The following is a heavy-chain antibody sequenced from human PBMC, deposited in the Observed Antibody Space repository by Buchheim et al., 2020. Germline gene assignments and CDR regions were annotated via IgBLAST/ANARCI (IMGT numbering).Heavy chain of an antibody. J-gene: IGHJ6*02. V-gene: IGHV4-39*07. CDR3: SRAVTAKYYGMDV. D-gene: IGHD4-11*01. CDR2: IYYNGIT. CDR1: GGSISSNRYY. Sequence: QLQLQESGPGLVKPSETLSLTCTVSGGSISSNRYYWGWIRQPPGKGLEWIGNIYYNGITYYNPSLKSQVTISIDTSKNQFSLKLRSVTAADMAVYYCSRAVTAKYYGMDVWGQGTT.